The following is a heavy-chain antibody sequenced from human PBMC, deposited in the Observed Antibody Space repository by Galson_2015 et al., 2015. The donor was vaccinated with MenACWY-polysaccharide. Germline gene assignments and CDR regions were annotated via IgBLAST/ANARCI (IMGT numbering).Heavy chain of an antibody. CDR2: IKKDGSEK. J-gene: IGHJ6*02. CDR3: ARGHLGLGL. D-gene: IGHD7-27*01. V-gene: IGHV3-7*01. CDR1: GLAFRNWG. Sequence: LRLSCAASGLAFRNWGMTWVRQATGAGLEWGASIKKDGSEKYYVDSVKGRFTISRDNAKDSLYLQMNSLRAEDTDVYFCARGHLGLGLWGQGTTVTVSS.